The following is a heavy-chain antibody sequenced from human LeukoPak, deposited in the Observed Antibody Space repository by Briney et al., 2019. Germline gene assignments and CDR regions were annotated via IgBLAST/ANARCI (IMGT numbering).Heavy chain of an antibody. D-gene: IGHD6-19*01. J-gene: IGHJ4*02. Sequence: PGRSMRLSCAASGFTFSNYGMHWVRQAPGKGLEWVALIWYDGSNKYYADSVKGRFTISRDNSKNTLYLQMNSLRAEDTAVYYCAKTLAVARSDYWGQGTLVTVSS. CDR2: IWYDGSNK. CDR3: AKTLAVARSDY. V-gene: IGHV3-33*06. CDR1: GFTFSNYG.